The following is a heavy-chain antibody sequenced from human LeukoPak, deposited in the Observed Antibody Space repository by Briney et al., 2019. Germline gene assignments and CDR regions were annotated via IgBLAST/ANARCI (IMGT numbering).Heavy chain of an antibody. CDR3: ARRGYSYGPYYYYYMDV. J-gene: IGHJ6*03. V-gene: IGHV1-69*06. CDR1: GGTFSSYA. CDR2: IIPIFGTA. Sequence: SVKVSCKASGGTFSSYAISWVRQAPGQGLEWMGGIIPIFGTANYAQKSQGRVTITADKSTSTAYMELSSLRSEDTAVYYCARRGYSYGPYYYYYMDVWGKGTTVTVSS. D-gene: IGHD5-18*01.